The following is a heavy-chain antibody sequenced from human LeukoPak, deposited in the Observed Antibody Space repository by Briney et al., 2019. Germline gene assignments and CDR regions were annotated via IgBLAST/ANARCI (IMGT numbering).Heavy chain of an antibody. CDR1: GGSISSYY. V-gene: IGHV4-59*01. Sequence: SETLSLTCTVSGGSISSYYWSWIRQPPGKGLEWIGYIYYSGSTNYNPSLKSRVTISVDTSKNQFSLKLSSVTAADTAVYYCARGGCSSTTCPPPGFDYWGQGTLVTVSS. CDR2: IYYSGST. D-gene: IGHD2-2*01. J-gene: IGHJ4*02. CDR3: ARGGCSSTTCPPPGFDY.